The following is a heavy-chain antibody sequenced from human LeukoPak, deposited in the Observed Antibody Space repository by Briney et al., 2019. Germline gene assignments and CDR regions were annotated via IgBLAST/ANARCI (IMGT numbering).Heavy chain of an antibody. CDR1: GFTFSDYR. V-gene: IGHV3-48*02. J-gene: IGHJ4*02. CDR3: ARDGYPGGDY. Sequence: GGLRLSCAVSGFTFSDYRMDWVRQPPGKGPEGISYISDTGHAIYYADSVKGRFIISRDNARNSLYLQMNSLRDEDTAVYYCARDGYPGGDYWGQGTLVTVSS. D-gene: IGHD3-22*01. CDR2: ISDTGHAI.